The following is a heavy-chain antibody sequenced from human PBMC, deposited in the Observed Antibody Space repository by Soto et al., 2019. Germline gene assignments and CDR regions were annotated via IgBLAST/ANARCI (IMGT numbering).Heavy chain of an antibody. Sequence: QVQLQQWGAGLLKPSETLSLTCAVYGGSLSGHYWSWIRQPPGKGLEWIGEISHSGSTNYNPTLNSRATISVDTSKNQFSLKLSSVTAADTAVYFCARGRPANDLWSRYYSNTYDHWGQGTLVTVSS. V-gene: IGHV4-34*01. CDR2: ISHSGST. CDR3: ARGRPANDLWSRYYSNTYDH. D-gene: IGHD3-3*01. CDR1: GGSLSGHY. J-gene: IGHJ4*02.